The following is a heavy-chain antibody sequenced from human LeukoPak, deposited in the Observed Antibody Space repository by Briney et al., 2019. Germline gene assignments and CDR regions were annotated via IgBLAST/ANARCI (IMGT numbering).Heavy chain of an antibody. CDR2: IYPGDSDT. D-gene: IGHD3-22*01. V-gene: IGHV5-51*01. Sequence: GESLKISCKGSGYSFTSYWIGWVRQMPGKGLEWMGIIYPGDSDTRYSPSFQGQVTISADKSISTAYLQWSSLKASDTAMYYCARQRSYYDSSGYYYAFDIWGQGTMVTVSS. CDR1: GYSFTSYW. J-gene: IGHJ3*02. CDR3: ARQRSYYDSSGYYYAFDI.